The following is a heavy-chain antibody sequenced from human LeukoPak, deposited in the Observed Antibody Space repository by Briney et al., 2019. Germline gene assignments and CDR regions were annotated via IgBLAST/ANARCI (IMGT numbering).Heavy chain of an antibody. J-gene: IGHJ4*02. CDR3: AKDGGYGPGNYYPDY. V-gene: IGHV3-23*01. CDR1: GFTFSSYA. D-gene: IGHD3-10*01. CDR2: IDGGGRGT. Sequence: GGSLRLSCAASGFTFSSYAMSWVRQAPGKGLERVSAIDGGGRGTYHADSVKGRFTISRDNSKNTLYLQMNSLRAEDTAVYYCAKDGGYGPGNYYPDYWGQGALVTVSS.